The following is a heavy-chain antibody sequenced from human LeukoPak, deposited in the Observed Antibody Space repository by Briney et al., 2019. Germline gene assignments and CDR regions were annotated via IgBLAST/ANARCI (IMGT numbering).Heavy chain of an antibody. J-gene: IGHJ6*02. CDR3: ARRGDSSGWYHYGMDV. CDR2: IYPGDSDT. V-gene: IGHV5-51*01. Sequence: GESLKISCKGSGYSLPSYWIGWVRQMPGKGLEWMGIIYPGDSDTKYSPSFQGQVTISVDKSTSTAYLQWSSLKASDTAMYYCARRGDSSGWYHYGMDVWGQGTTVTVSS. CDR1: GYSLPSYW. D-gene: IGHD6-19*01.